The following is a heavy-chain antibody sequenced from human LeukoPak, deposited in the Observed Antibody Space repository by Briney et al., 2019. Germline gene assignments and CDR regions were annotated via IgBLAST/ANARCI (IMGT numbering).Heavy chain of an antibody. J-gene: IGHJ4*02. V-gene: IGHV3-48*03. D-gene: IGHD6-19*01. CDR3: ARDKSSGWPGVVDS. CDR2: ISSSRSTI. CDR1: GFTFSSFE. Sequence: PGGSLRLSCAASGFTFSSFEMNWVRQAPGKGLEWVSYISSSRSTIYYADSVKGRFTISRGNAKNSLYLQMNSLRDEDTAIYYCARDKSSGWPGVVDSWGQGTLVTVSS.